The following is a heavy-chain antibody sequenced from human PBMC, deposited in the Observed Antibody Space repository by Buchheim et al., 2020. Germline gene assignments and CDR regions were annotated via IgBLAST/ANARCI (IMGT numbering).Heavy chain of an antibody. Sequence: EVQLLESGGGLVQPGGSLRLSCAASGFSFIDYGMTWVRQAPGKGLEWVSSVSGSGRPGGVSTFYADSVKGRFTISKDYSKNPLYLQMNSLRVEDTAIYYCAKVFYSDTWYGEDSWGQGTL. D-gene: IGHD3-10*01. CDR3: AKVFYSDTWYGEDS. J-gene: IGHJ4*02. CDR1: GFSFIDYG. V-gene: IGHV3-23*01. CDR2: VSGSGRPGGVST.